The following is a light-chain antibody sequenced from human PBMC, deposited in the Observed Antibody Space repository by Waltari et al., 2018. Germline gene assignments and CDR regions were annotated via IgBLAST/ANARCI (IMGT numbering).Light chain of an antibody. J-gene: IGLJ2*01. CDR3: AAWHDSLNGVV. CDR1: SSNIGRDI. Sequence: QSVLTQSPSASGTSGQRVTISCSGSSSNIGRDIVNWYRHLPGTAPKLLIYNNNRRPSGVPARFSGSKSGTSASLAISGLQSEDEADYYCAAWHDSLNGVVFGGGTKLSVL. V-gene: IGLV1-44*01. CDR2: NNN.